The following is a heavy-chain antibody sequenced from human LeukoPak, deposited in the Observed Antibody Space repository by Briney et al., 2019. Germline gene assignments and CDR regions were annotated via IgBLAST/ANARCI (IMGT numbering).Heavy chain of an antibody. Sequence: PGTSLRLSCAASGFTFSSSAMHWVRQAPGKGLEWVAVISYDGSNKYYADSVKGQFTISRDNSKNTLYVQMNSLRAEDTAVYYCASNPRRAYWFDPWGQGTLVTVSS. J-gene: IGHJ5*02. V-gene: IGHV3-30-3*01. D-gene: IGHD6-6*01. CDR1: GFTFSSSA. CDR2: ISYDGSNK. CDR3: ASNPRRAYWFDP.